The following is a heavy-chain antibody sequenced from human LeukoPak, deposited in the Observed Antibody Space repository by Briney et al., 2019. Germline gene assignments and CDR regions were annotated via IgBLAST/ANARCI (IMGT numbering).Heavy chain of an antibody. J-gene: IGHJ4*02. Sequence: SETLSLTCTVSGGSISSSSHYWGWIRQPPGKGLEWIGSIYYSGSTYYNPSLKSRVTISADTPKNQFSLKLSSVTAADTAVYYCARLRYYDSSGYWQYLIDYWGQGTLVTVSS. CDR1: GGSISSSSHY. CDR3: ARLRYYDSSGYWQYLIDY. V-gene: IGHV4-39*01. CDR2: IYYSGST. D-gene: IGHD3-22*01.